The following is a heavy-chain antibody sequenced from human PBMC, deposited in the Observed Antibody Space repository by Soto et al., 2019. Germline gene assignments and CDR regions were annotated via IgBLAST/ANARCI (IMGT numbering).Heavy chain of an antibody. Sequence: VAVISYDGSNKYYADSVKGRFTISRDNSKNTLYLQMNSLRAEDTAVYYCARAHSGYDYWGQGTLVTVSS. J-gene: IGHJ4*02. D-gene: IGHD5-12*01. CDR3: ARAHSGYDY. CDR2: ISYDGSNK. V-gene: IGHV3-30-3*01.